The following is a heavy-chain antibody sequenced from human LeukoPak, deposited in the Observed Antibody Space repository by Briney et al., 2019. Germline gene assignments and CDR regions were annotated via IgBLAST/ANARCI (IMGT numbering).Heavy chain of an antibody. CDR1: SDSISSYY. V-gene: IGHV4-59*01. CDR3: ARRGIAAAGTSYYYYYMDV. CDR2: FYYSGST. J-gene: IGHJ6*03. Sequence: SETLSLTCSVSSDSISSYYWSWIRQSPEKGLDWIGYFYYSGSTNYNPSLKSRATISVDTSKNQFSLKLSSVTAADTAVYYCARRGIAAAGTSYYYYYMDVWGKGTTVTVSS. D-gene: IGHD6-13*01.